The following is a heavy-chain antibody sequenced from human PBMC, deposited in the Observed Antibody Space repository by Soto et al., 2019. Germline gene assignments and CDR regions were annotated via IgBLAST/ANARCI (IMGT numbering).Heavy chain of an antibody. V-gene: IGHV1-2*04. D-gene: IGHD6-6*01. J-gene: IGHJ4*02. CDR2: INPNTGGT. CDR1: GYTFTGYY. Sequence: ASVKVSCKASGYTFTGYYMHWVRQAPGQGLEWMRWINPNTGGTNYAQKFQGWVTMTRDTSISTAYLELNRLKSDDTSVYYCASARRGSSSSESFDYWGQGTLVTVSS. CDR3: ASARRGSSSSESFDY.